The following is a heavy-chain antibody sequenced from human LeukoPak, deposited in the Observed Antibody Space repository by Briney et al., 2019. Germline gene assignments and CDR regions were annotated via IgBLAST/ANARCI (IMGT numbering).Heavy chain of an antibody. V-gene: IGHV3-11*05. CDR3: AKGEKTRPFGGVIDY. J-gene: IGHJ4*02. D-gene: IGHD3-16*02. Sequence: GGSLRLSCAASGFTFSDYYMSWIRQAPGKGLEWVSYISSSSSYTNYADSVKGRFTISRDNAKNSLYLQMNSLRAEDTAVYYCAKGEKTRPFGGVIDYWGQGTLVTVSS. CDR1: GFTFSDYY. CDR2: ISSSSSYT.